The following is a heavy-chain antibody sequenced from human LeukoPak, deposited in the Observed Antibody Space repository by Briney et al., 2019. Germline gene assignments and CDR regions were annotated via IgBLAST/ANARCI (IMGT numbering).Heavy chain of an antibody. J-gene: IGHJ4*02. Sequence: GGSLRLSCAASGFTFSSYAMSWVRQAPGKGLEWVSAISGSGGSTYYADSVKGRFTISRDNSKNTLYLQMNSLRAEDTAVYYCAKGRQRLGQLVISLDYWGQGTLVTVSS. V-gene: IGHV3-23*01. CDR2: ISGSGGST. D-gene: IGHD6-6*01. CDR3: AKGRQRLGQLVISLDY. CDR1: GFTFSSYA.